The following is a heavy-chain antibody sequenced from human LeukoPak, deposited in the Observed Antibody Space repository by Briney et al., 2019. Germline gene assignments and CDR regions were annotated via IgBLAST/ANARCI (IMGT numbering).Heavy chain of an antibody. CDR1: GFMFSSNW. D-gene: IGHD5-24*01. Sequence: QAGGSLRLSCAASGFMFSSNWMSWVRLAPGKGLERVANIKEDGTETYYVDSVKGRFTISRDNAKNSFYLQMNSLRVEDTAVYYCAKEGRSLQTYWGQGTLVTVSS. J-gene: IGHJ4*02. CDR2: IKEDGTET. V-gene: IGHV3-7*03. CDR3: AKEGRSLQTY.